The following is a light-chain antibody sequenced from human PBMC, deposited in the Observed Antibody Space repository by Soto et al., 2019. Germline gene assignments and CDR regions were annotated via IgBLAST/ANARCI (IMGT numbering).Light chain of an antibody. CDR2: EVT. CDR3: SSYASINTVL. Sequence: QSALTQPASVSGSPGQSITISRTGTSSDVGGYNYVSWYQQHPGEAPKLMIYEVTKRPSGASNRFSGSRSGNTASLTISGLQADDEADYYCSSYASINTVLFGGGTKLTVL. CDR1: SSDVGGYNY. J-gene: IGLJ2*01. V-gene: IGLV2-14*01.